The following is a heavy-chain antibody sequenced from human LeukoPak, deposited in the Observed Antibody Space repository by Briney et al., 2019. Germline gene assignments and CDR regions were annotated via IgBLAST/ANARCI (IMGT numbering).Heavy chain of an antibody. Sequence: GGSLRLSCAASGFTFSTYVMSWVRQAPGKGLEWVSGIGGGGYRTYYADSVKGRCTISRDDSKNTLYLQMNSLRPVDTAVYYCAKERSSGWPFDYWGQGTLVTVSS. D-gene: IGHD6-19*01. CDR2: IGGGGYRT. J-gene: IGHJ4*02. CDR1: GFTFSTYV. CDR3: AKERSSGWPFDY. V-gene: IGHV3-23*01.